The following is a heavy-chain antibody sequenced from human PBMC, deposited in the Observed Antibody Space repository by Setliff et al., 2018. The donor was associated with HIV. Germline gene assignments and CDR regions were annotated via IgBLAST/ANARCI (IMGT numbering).Heavy chain of an antibody. Sequence: ETLSLTCTVSGGSISTYYWSWIRQPPGKGLEWIGYINTRGSTNYNPSLKSRVTISVDTSKNQFSLKLSSVTAADTAIYYCARHYYYDRTGYSLDAFDIWGQGTMVTVSS. J-gene: IGHJ3*02. V-gene: IGHV4-4*09. CDR1: GGSISTYY. D-gene: IGHD3-22*01. CDR2: INTRGST. CDR3: ARHYYYDRTGYSLDAFDI.